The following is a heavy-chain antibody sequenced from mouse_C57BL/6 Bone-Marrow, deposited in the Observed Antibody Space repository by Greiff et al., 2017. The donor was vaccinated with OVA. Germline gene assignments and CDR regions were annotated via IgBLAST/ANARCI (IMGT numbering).Heavy chain of an antibody. CDR2: INPSTGGT. V-gene: IGHV1-42*01. CDR1: GYSFTGYY. J-gene: IGHJ4*01. Sequence: VQLQQSGPELVKPGASVKISCKASGYSFTGYYMNWVKQSPEKILEWIGEINPSTGGTTYNQKFKAKATLTVDKSSSTAYMQLKSLTSEDSAVYYCARIYAMDYWGQGTSVTVSS. CDR3: ARIYAMDY.